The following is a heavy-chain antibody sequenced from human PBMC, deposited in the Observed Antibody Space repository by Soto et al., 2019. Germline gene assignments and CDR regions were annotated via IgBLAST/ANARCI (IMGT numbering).Heavy chain of an antibody. D-gene: IGHD3-10*01. CDR3: AAGFPPDY. CDR1: GSTFSTSW. Sequence: EVQLVESGGVWVQPGGSLRVSCAASGSTFSTSWMNWVPQAPGKGLEWVANINGAGSEEYYVDSVRGRFTISRDNVKNSLFLQMNSLRAEDTAVYYCAAGFPPDYWGQGTLVTVSS. V-gene: IGHV3-7*01. J-gene: IGHJ4*02. CDR2: INGAGSEE.